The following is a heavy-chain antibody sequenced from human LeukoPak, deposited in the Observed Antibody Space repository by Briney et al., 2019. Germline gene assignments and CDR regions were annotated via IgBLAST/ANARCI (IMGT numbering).Heavy chain of an antibody. D-gene: IGHD6-13*01. V-gene: IGHV4-61*02. CDR2: IYTGGST. CDR3: ARGPIAAAGPYGNFYYYMDV. J-gene: IGHJ6*03. Sequence: SETLSLTCTVSGDSISSDSYYWSWIRQPAGKGLEWIGRIYTGGSTNYNASLKSRVTISVDTSKNQFSLKLNSVTAADTAVYFCARGPIAAAGPYGNFYYYMDVWGKGTTVTVSS. CDR1: GDSISSDSYY.